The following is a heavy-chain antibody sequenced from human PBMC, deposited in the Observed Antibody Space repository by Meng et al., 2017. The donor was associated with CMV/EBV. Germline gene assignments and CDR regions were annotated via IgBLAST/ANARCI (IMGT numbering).Heavy chain of an antibody. V-gene: IGHV4-38-2*02. J-gene: IGHJ4*02. CDR1: GYSISSGYY. CDR2: IYHSGST. Sequence: SETLSLTCTASGYSISSGYYWGWTRQPPGKVLEWIGSIYHSGSTYYNPSLKSRVTISVDTSKNQFSLKLSSVTAADTAVYYCAREWGGIVVVPAAMGIDYWGQGTLVTVSS. CDR3: AREWGGIVVVPAAMGIDY. D-gene: IGHD2-2*01.